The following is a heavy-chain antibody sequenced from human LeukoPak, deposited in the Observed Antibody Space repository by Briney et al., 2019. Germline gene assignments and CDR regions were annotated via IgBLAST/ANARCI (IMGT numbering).Heavy chain of an antibody. CDR1: GGSISSYY. D-gene: IGHD6-19*01. Sequence: SEPLSLPCTVSGGSISSYYWSWIRQPAGKGLEWIGRIYTSGSTNYNPSLKSRVTMSVDTSKNQFSLKLSSVTAADTAVYYCARDRIAVAGTWADDYYYYYGMDVWGQGTTVTVSS. CDR3: ARDRIAVAGTWADDYYYYYGMDV. CDR2: IYTSGST. J-gene: IGHJ6*02. V-gene: IGHV4-4*07.